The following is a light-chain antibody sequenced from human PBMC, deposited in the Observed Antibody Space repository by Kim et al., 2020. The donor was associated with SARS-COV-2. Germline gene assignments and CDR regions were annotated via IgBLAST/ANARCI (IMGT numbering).Light chain of an antibody. J-gene: IGLJ3*02. CDR1: ALPKQD. Sequence: SPGQTARITCSGDALPKQDAYWFQQKPGQAPVVVIYEDTERPSGIPERFSGSTSGTTVTLTISGVQAEDEADYYCQSADSSDTYWVFGGGTKVTV. V-gene: IGLV3-25*03. CDR3: QSADSSDTYWV. CDR2: EDT.